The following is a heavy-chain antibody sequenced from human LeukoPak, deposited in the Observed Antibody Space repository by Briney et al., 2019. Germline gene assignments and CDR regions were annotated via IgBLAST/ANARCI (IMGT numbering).Heavy chain of an antibody. CDR2: ISGSGGST. CDR3: ARRIAGTATGGYFEP. J-gene: IGHJ2*01. D-gene: IGHD6-13*01. Sequence: PGGSLRLSCAASGFTFSSYAMSWVRQTPGKGLEWVSAISGSGGSTYYADSVKGRFTISRDNSKNTLYLQMNSLRADDTAVYYCARRIAGTATGGYFEPWGRGTLVSASS. V-gene: IGHV3-23*01. CDR1: GFTFSSYA.